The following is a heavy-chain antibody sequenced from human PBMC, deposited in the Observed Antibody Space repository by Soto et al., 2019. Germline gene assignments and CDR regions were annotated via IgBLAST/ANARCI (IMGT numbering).Heavy chain of an antibody. CDR3: AHLYRSSWYLVWYLDY. J-gene: IGHJ4*02. V-gene: IGHV2-5*01. CDR2: IYWYDDK. Sequence: QITLKESGPTLVKPTQTLTLTCTFSGFSLSTSGVGVGWIRQPPGKALEWLALIYWYDDKRYSRSLKSRLTITKDTSKNQVVLTMTNMDPVDTATYYCAHLYRSSWYLVWYLDYWGQGTLVTVSS. D-gene: IGHD6-13*01. CDR1: GFSLSTSGVG.